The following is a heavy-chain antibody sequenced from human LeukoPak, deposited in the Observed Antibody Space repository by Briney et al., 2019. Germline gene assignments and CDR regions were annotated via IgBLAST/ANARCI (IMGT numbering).Heavy chain of an antibody. J-gene: IGHJ4*02. V-gene: IGHV3-7*01. D-gene: IGHD3-3*01. Sequence: GGSLRLSCAASGFTFSSSWMTWVRQAPGKGLEWGAIIKQDGSEKYYVDSVKGRFTISRDNAKNSLYLQMNSLRAEDTAVYYCAGNEWYFDYWGQGTLVTVSS. CDR1: GFTFSSSW. CDR3: AGNEWYFDY. CDR2: IKQDGSEK.